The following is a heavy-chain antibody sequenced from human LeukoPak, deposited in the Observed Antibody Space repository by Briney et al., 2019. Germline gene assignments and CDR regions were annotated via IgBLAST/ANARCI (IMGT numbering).Heavy chain of an antibody. CDR3: GTVFDY. CDR1: GITLRNSW. Sequence: GGSLRLSCAVSGITLRNSWMHWVRQAPGKGLVWVSRINNEGITSYADSVRGRFTISRDDAKNTLFLQMNSLRAEDTAMYYCGTVFDYWGQGALVIVS. CDR2: INNEGIT. V-gene: IGHV3-74*01. J-gene: IGHJ4*02.